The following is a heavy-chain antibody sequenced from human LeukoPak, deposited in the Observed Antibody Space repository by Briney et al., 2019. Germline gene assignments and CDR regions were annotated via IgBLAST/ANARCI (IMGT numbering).Heavy chain of an antibody. CDR1: GFPFSSFW. CDR3: ARDKSYGDSEDY. Sequence: TGGSLRLSCVASGFPFSSFWMTWVRQPPGKGLEWVANIQRDASEKNYVDTVKGRFTISRDNAKNSLYLQMNSLRAEDTAVYYCARDKSYGDSEDYWGQGTLVTVSS. CDR2: IQRDASEK. J-gene: IGHJ4*02. D-gene: IGHD4-17*01. V-gene: IGHV3-7*05.